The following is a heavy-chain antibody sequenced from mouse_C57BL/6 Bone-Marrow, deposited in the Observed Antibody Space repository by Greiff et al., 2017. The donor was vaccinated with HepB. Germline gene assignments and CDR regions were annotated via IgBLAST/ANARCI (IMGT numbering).Heavy chain of an antibody. D-gene: IGHD2-5*01. CDR3: ARDGAYYSNWYFDV. J-gene: IGHJ1*03. CDR1: GFTFSDYY. V-gene: IGHV5-16*01. Sequence: EVQLVESEGGLVQPGSSMKLSCTASGFTFSDYYMAWVRQVPEKGLEWVANINYDGSSTYYLDSLKSRFIISRDNAKNILYLQMSSLKSEDTATYYCARDGAYYSNWYFDVWGTGTTVTVSS. CDR2: INYDGSST.